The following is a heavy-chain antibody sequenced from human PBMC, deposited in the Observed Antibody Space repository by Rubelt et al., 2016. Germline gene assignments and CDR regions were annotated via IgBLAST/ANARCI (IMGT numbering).Heavy chain of an antibody. CDR3: AREEIGYCSGGSCYSGSGAFDI. D-gene: IGHD2-15*01. V-gene: IGHV1-2*06. J-gene: IGHJ3*02. CDR2: INPNSGGT. Sequence: APGQGLEWMGRINPNSGGTNYAQKFQGRVTMTRDTSISTAYMELGRLRSDDTAVYYCAREEIGYCSGGSCYSGSGAFDIWGQGTMVTVSS.